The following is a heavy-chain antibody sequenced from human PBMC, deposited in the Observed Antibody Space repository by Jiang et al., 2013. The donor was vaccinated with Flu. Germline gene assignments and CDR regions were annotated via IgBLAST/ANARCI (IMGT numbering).Heavy chain of an antibody. Sequence: ISRDNAKNSLYLQMNSLRAEDTAVYYCARVTYYYDSSGYFDIWGQGTMVTVSS. V-gene: IGHV3-48*03. D-gene: IGHD3-22*01. J-gene: IGHJ3*02. CDR3: ARVTYYYDSSGYFDI.